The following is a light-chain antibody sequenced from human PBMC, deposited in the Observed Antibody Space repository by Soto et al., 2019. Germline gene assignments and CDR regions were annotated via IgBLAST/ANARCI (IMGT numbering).Light chain of an antibody. CDR1: SSNIGAGYD. CDR3: QSYDSSLSAYV. V-gene: IGLV1-40*01. Sequence: QSVLAQPPSVSGAPGQKVTISCTGSSSNIGAGYDLPWYQQLPGTAPKLLLYGNINRPSGVPDRFSGSKSGTSASLAITGLQAEDEADYYCQSYDSSLSAYVFGTGTKLTVL. CDR2: GNI. J-gene: IGLJ1*01.